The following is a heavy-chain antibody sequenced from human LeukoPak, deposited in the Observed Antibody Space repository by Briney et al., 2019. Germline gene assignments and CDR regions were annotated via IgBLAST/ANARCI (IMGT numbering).Heavy chain of an antibody. J-gene: IGHJ4*02. CDR3: ARVGLLMALDY. CDR1: GFTFSSYE. D-gene: IGHD2-15*01. Sequence: GGSLRLSCAASGFTFSSYEMNWVRQAPGKGLEWVSYISSSGSTIYYADSVKGRFTISRDNAKNSLYLQMNSLRAEDTAVYYCARVGLLMALDYWGQGTLVTVSS. CDR2: ISSSGSTI. V-gene: IGHV3-48*03.